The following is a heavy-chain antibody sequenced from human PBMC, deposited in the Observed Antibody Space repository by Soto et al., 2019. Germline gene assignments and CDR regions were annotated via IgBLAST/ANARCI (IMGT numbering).Heavy chain of an antibody. CDR1: GYSFTSYW. CDR3: ARVGRPPEDTAMDYYYYGMDV. Sequence: PGESLKISCKGSGYSFTSYWIGWVRQMPGKGLEWMGIIYPGDSDTRYSPSFQGQVTISADKSISTAYLQWSSLKASDTAMYYCARVGRPPEDTAMDYYYYGMDVWGQGTTVTVSS. D-gene: IGHD5-18*01. V-gene: IGHV5-51*01. CDR2: IYPGDSDT. J-gene: IGHJ6*02.